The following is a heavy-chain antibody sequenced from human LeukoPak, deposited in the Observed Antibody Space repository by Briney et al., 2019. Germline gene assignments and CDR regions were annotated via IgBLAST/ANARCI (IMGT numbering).Heavy chain of an antibody. V-gene: IGHV1-69*13. J-gene: IGHJ6*02. CDR2: IIPIFGTA. CDR3: ARVSSGSPPFHGYYYYGMDV. Sequence: SVKVSCKASGYTFTSYDINWVRQASGQGLEWMGGIIPIFGTANYAQKFQGRVTITADESTSTAYMELSSLRSEDTAVYYCARVSSGSPPFHGYYYYGMDVWGQGTTVTVSS. D-gene: IGHD6-19*01. CDR1: GYTFTSYD.